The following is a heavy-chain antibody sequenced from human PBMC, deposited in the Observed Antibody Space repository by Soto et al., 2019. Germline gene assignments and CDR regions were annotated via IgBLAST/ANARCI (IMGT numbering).Heavy chain of an antibody. Sequence: GGSVRLSCAASGFTFSSYYMHWVRQATGKGLEWVSAIGTAGDTYYPGSAKVRFTISRENAKNSLYLQTNSLRAGDTAVYYCARGRREYYDSSGYDGGAFHIWGIGRMVT. D-gene: IGHD3-22*01. V-gene: IGHV3-13*01. CDR2: IGTAGDT. CDR3: ARGRREYYDSSGYDGGAFHI. CDR1: GFTFSSYY. J-gene: IGHJ3*02.